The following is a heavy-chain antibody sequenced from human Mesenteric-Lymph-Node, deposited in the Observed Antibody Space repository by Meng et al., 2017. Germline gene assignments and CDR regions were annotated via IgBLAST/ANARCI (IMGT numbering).Heavy chain of an antibody. V-gene: IGHV3-7*01. Sequence: GESLKISCAASGFTFSNYWMCWVRQAPGKGLEWVANINQDGSEKYYMDSVKGRFTISRDNAKNTLYLQMNNLRAGDTAVYYCAKTIPATATTFDIWGQGTMVTVSS. CDR3: AKTIPATATTFDI. J-gene: IGHJ3*02. CDR1: GFTFSNYW. D-gene: IGHD2-2*01. CDR2: INQDGSEK.